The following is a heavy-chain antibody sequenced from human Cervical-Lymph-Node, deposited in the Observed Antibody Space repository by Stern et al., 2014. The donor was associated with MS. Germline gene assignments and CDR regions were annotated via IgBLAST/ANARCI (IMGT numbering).Heavy chain of an antibody. J-gene: IGHJ4*02. Sequence: QVQLLQPGAEVRKPGASVKVSCTVSGYTFVNYGIGWVRQAPGQGLEWMGWISVHNGKTKYAQNLQGRVTMTTDTTTSAVHMELRNLRSDDTAVYYCASFVTTGGSGSFDYWGQGTLVAVSS. CDR2: ISVHNGKT. CDR3: ASFVTTGGSGSFDY. V-gene: IGHV1-18*01. CDR1: GYTFVNYG. D-gene: IGHD3-10*01.